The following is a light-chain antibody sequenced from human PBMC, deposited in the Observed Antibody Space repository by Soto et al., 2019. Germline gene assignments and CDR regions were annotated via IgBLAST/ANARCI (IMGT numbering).Light chain of an antibody. V-gene: IGLV1-44*01. J-gene: IGLJ3*02. CDR2: SDN. CDR3: AAWDDSLNGRGV. Sequence: QSVLTQPPSASGTPGQRVTISCSGSDSNIGSHTVHWYQQLPGTAPKLLIYSDNQRPSGVPDRFSGSKSGTSASLAISGLQSEDEGDYYCAAWDDSLNGRGVFGGGTKVTVL. CDR1: DSNIGSHT.